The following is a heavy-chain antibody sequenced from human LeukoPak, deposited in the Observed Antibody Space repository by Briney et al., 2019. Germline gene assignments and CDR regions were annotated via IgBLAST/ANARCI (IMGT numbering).Heavy chain of an antibody. D-gene: IGHD1-26*01. V-gene: IGHV1-24*01. CDR3: ATDLHRIVGATLLDY. CDR1: GYILTELS. J-gene: IGHJ4*02. CDR2: FDPEDGET. Sequence: GASVKVSCKVSGYILTELSVHWVRQAPGKGLEWMGGFDPEDGETIYAQRFQGRVTMTEDTSTDTAYMELNSLRSEDTAVYYCATDLHRIVGATLLDYWGQGTLVTVSS.